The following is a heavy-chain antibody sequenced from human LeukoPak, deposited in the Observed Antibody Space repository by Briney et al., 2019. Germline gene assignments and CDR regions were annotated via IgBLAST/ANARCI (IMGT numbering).Heavy chain of an antibody. D-gene: IGHD2/OR15-2a*01. V-gene: IGHV3-33*01. CDR2: IWHDGSKT. Sequence: PGGSLRLSCVGSGYTFSTYGMHWVRQAPGKGLDWVAVIWHDGSKTLYADSVKGRFTISRDDAKNSLYLQMSSLRAEDTAFYYCARSNILNAFEVWGQGTMVTVSS. CDR1: GYTFSTYG. J-gene: IGHJ3*01. CDR3: ARSNILNAFEV.